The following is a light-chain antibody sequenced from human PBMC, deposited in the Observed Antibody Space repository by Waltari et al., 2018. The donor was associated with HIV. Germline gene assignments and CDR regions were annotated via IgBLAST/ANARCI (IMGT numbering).Light chain of an antibody. CDR2: RNN. J-gene: IGLJ2*01. CDR1: SSNIGSNY. CDR3: AAWDDSLSGVV. V-gene: IGLV1-47*01. Sequence: QSVLTQPPSASGTPGQRVTISCSGSSSNIGSNYVYWYQQRPGTAPKLLIYRNNQRPSGVPDRFSGSKSGTSASLAISGRRAEEEADYYCAAWDDSLSGVVFGGGTKLTVL.